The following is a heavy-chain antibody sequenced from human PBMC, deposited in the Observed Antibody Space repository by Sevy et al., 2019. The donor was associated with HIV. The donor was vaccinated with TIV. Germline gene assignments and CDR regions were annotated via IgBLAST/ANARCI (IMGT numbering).Heavy chain of an antibody. CDR2: IIPILGIA. D-gene: IGHD3-3*01. CDR1: GGTFSSYA. CDR3: ARECPPRKETPDGFLAFDI. V-gene: IGHV1-69*10. Sequence: ASVKVSCKASGGTFSSYAISWVRQAPGQGLEWMGGIIPILGIANYAQKFQGRVTITADKSTSTAYMELSSLRSEDTAVYYCARECPPRKETPDGFLAFDIWGQGTMVTVSS. J-gene: IGHJ3*02.